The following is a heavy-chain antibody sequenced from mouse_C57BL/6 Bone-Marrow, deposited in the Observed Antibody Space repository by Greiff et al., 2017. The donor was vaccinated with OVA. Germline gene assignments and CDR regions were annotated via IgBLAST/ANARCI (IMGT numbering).Heavy chain of an antibody. CDR1: GFNIKDDY. D-gene: IGHD2-3*01. Sequence: EVQLQQSGAELVRPGASVKLSCKASGFNIKDDYMHWVKQRPEQGLEWIGWIDPGNGDTDYDSKFQGKATITADTSSNTAYLQLSSLTSEDTAVYYCTTGLLRLDYWGQGTSASVSS. CDR2: IDPGNGDT. V-gene: IGHV14-4*01. J-gene: IGHJ4*01. CDR3: TTGLLRLDY.